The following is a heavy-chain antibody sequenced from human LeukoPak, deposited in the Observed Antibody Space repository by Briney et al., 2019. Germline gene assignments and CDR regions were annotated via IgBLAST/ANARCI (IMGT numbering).Heavy chain of an antibody. Sequence: ASVKVSCKASGYTFTSYDINWVRQATGQGLEWMGWMNPNSGNTGYAQKFQGRVTMTRNTSISTAYMELSSLRSEDTAVYYCAREGSTAVGQWLVRYYYYGMDVWGQGTTVTVSS. CDR2: MNPNSGNT. D-gene: IGHD6-19*01. CDR3: AREGSTAVGQWLVRYYYYGMDV. V-gene: IGHV1-8*01. CDR1: GYTFTSYD. J-gene: IGHJ6*02.